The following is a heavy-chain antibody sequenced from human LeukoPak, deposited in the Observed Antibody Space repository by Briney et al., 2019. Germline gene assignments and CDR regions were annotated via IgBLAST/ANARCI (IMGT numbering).Heavy chain of an antibody. D-gene: IGHD1-26*01. J-gene: IGHJ4*02. Sequence: GESLRLSCAAPGFTFSDYYMSWIRQAPGKGLEWLSYITTDTNYADSVKGRFTISRDNAKNSLDLQMDSLRAEDTAVYYCARAGGSYTFDYWGQGTLVAVSS. CDR2: ITTDT. V-gene: IGHV3-11*05. CDR3: ARAGGSYTFDY. CDR1: GFTFSDYY.